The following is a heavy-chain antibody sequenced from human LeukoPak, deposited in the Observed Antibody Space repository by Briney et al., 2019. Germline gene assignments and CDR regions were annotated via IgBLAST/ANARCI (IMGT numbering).Heavy chain of an antibody. CDR1: GFTFSSYS. Sequence: PGGSLRLSCAASGFTFSSYSINWVSQAPGKGLEWVSSISSSSSYIYYADSVKGRFTISRDNSRNTLYLQMNSLRAEDTAMYYCAKNGRLLPHIFYFDYWGQGALVTVSS. D-gene: IGHD1-26*01. CDR3: AKNGRLLPHIFYFDY. J-gene: IGHJ4*02. CDR2: ISSSSSYI. V-gene: IGHV3-21*04.